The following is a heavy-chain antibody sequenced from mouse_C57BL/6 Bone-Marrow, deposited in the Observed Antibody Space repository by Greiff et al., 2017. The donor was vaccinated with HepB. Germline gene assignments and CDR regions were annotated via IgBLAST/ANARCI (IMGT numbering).Heavy chain of an antibody. J-gene: IGHJ2*01. D-gene: IGHD2-10*01. Sequence: EVQLVESGEGLVKPGGSLKLSCAASGFTFSSYAMSWVRQTPEKRLEWVAYISSGGDYIYYADTVKGRFTISIDNARNTLNLQMSSLKSVDTAMYCCTGDPYYRNCDYWGQGNTLTVSS. CDR1: GFTFSSYA. CDR2: ISSGGDYI. CDR3: TGDPYYRNCDY. V-gene: IGHV5-9-1*02.